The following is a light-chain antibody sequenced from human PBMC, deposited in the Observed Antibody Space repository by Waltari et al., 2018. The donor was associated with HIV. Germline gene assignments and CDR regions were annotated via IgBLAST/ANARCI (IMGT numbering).Light chain of an antibody. CDR1: YSNHGSNT. CDR2: SNN. Sequence: QSVLTQTPSLSGTPGQRVTISCSGRYSNHGSNTVNWYQQFPGTAPRLLIYSNNQRPSGVPDRFSGSKSGTSASLVISELQSQDEADYHCAAWDDSLHGELFGGGTKLTVL. CDR3: AAWDDSLHGEL. J-gene: IGLJ2*01. V-gene: IGLV1-44*01.